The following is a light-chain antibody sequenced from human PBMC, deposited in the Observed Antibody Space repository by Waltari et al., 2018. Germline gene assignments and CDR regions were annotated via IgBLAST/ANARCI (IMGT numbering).Light chain of an antibody. CDR2: AAS. J-gene: IGKJ3*01. CDR3: QQSYSTLT. Sequence: DIQMTQSPSSLSASVGDRVTITCRASQSISSYLNWYQQKPGKAPQLLIYAASSLQSGVPSRFSCSGSGTDFTLTISSLQPEDFATYYCQQSYSTLTFGPGTKVDIK. CDR1: QSISSY. V-gene: IGKV1-39*01.